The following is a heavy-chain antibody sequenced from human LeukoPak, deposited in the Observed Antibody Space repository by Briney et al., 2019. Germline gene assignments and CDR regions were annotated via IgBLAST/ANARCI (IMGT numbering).Heavy chain of an antibody. D-gene: IGHD2-2*02. CDR2: ISGSGGTT. CDR3: AKTYCSTTSCYISASFFFDY. V-gene: IGHV3-23*01. Sequence: QTGGSLRLSCVASGFTFSNYAMSWVRQAPGKGLEWVSSISGSGGTTYYADSVRGRFTISRANSKNTLYLQMNSLRAEDTAVYYCAKTYCSTTSCYISASFFFDYWGQGTLVTVSS. J-gene: IGHJ4*02. CDR1: GFTFSNYA.